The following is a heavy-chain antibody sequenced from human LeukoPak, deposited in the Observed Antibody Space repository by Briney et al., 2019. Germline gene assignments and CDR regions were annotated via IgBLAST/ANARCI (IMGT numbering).Heavy chain of an antibody. CDR3: ARQGGSGAAAKY. V-gene: IGHV5-51*01. D-gene: IGHD6-13*01. Sequence: GESLKISCQGPGYSFTSYWIGWVRQIPGKGMEWIGIIYPGDSDTRYSPPFQGQVTISADKSISTAYLQWSSLKASDTAMYYCARQGGSGAAAKYWGQGTLVTVSS. CDR1: GYSFTSYW. J-gene: IGHJ4*02. CDR2: IYPGDSDT.